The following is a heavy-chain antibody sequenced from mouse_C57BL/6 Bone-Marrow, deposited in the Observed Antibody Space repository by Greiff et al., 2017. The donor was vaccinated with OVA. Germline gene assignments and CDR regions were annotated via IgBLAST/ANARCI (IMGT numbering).Heavy chain of an antibody. D-gene: IGHD2-4*01. CDR1: GYTFTSYW. CDR3: ARRYDYDRDYYAMDY. V-gene: IGHV1-64*01. J-gene: IGHJ4*01. Sequence: VQLQQPGAELVKPGASVKLSCKASGYTFTSYWMHWVKQRPGQGLEWIGMIHPNSGSTNYNEKFKSKATLTVDKSSSTAYMQLSSLTSEDSAVYYCARRYDYDRDYYAMDYWGQGTSVTVSS. CDR2: IHPNSGST.